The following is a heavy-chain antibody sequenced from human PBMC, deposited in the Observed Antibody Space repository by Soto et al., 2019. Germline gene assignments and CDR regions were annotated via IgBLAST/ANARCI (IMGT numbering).Heavy chain of an antibody. CDR1: GFNFDDSA. V-gene: IGHV3-73*01. Sequence: GGSLRLSCAASGFNFDDSAMHWVRQASGKGLEWVGRIRSKGNSYATAYAASVKGRFTISRDDSKNTAYLQMNSLKTEDTAAYYCTTPYYDILTGYYNFYWGQGT. J-gene: IGHJ4*02. CDR3: TTPYYDILTGYYNFY. CDR2: IRSKGNSYAT. D-gene: IGHD3-9*01.